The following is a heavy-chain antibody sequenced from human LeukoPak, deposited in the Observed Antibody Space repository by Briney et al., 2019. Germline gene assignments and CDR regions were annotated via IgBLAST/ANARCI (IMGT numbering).Heavy chain of an antibody. J-gene: IGHJ4*02. D-gene: IGHD3-3*01. CDR1: GYSISSGYY. CDR3: ARDFGFWSGYSSFDY. CDR2: IYHSGST. V-gene: IGHV4-38-2*02. Sequence: SETLSLTCTVSGYSISSGYYWGWIRQPPGKGLEWIGSIYHSGSTYYNPSLKSRVTISVDTSKNQFSLKLSSVTAADTAVYYCARDFGFWSGYSSFDYWGQGTLVTVSS.